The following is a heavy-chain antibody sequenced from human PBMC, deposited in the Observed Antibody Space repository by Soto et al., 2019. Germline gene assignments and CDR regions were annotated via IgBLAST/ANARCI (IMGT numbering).Heavy chain of an antibody. J-gene: IGHJ6*02. CDR1: GDSIIGSGFY. CDR3: ARDHRSIGDYYGIDV. CDR2: IHYTGST. V-gene: IGHV4-31*03. D-gene: IGHD6-25*01. Sequence: KTSETLSLTCSVSGDSIIGSGFYWSWIRQHPGKALEWIGYIHYTGSTSYNPSLKSRLAISLDASKNQFSLSLISVTSADTAVYYCARDHRSIGDYYGIDVWGQGTTVTVSS.